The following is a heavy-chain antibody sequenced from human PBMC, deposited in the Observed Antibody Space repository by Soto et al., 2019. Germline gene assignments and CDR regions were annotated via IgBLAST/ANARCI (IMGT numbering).Heavy chain of an antibody. D-gene: IGHD6-19*01. J-gene: IGHJ4*02. V-gene: IGHV4-34*01. Sequence: SVTLSLTCAVYGGCFSGYYWSWIRQPPGKGMERLGEINHSGSTNYNPSLKSRVTISVDTSKNQFSLKLSSVTAADTAVYYCARLGYSSRWYRFVYWGQGTLVTVSS. CDR3: ARLGYSSRWYRFVY. CDR1: GGCFSGYY. CDR2: INHSGST.